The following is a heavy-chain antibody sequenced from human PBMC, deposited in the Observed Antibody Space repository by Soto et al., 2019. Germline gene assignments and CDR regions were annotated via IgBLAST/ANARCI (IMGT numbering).Heavy chain of an antibody. D-gene: IGHD6-19*01. CDR2: ISSSSSTI. CDR3: AREQWLVRDDY. J-gene: IGHJ4*02. Sequence: EVQLVESGGGLVQPGGSLRLSCAASGFTFSSYSMNWVRQAPGKGLEWVSYISSSSSTIYYADSVKGRFTISRDNAKNSLYLRMNSLRAEDTAVYYCAREQWLVRDDYWGQGTLVTVSS. V-gene: IGHV3-48*01. CDR1: GFTFSSYS.